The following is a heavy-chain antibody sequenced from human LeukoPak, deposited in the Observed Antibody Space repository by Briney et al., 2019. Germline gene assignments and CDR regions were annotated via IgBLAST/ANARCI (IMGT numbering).Heavy chain of an antibody. Sequence: PGGSLRLSCAVSGFTFTDYWMNWVRQAPGKGLEWVASIRQDGGEKSYVDSVKGRFTISRDNTKNSLYLQINSLRAEDTAVYYCARDGTAAGLYFDLWGQGTPVTVSS. J-gene: IGHJ4*01. V-gene: IGHV3-7*01. CDR3: ARDGTAAGLYFDL. D-gene: IGHD6-13*01. CDR1: GFTFTDYW. CDR2: IRQDGGEK.